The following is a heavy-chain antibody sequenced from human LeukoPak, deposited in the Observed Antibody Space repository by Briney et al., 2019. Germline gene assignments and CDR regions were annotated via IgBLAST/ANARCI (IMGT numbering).Heavy chain of an antibody. V-gene: IGHV3-53*01. D-gene: IGHD3-9*01. Sequence: GGSLRLSCAASGFTVSSNYMSWVRQAPGKGLEWASVIYSGGSTYYADSVKGRFTISRDNAKNSLYLQMNSLRAEDTAVYYCAREETGKYYYGMDVWGQGTTVTVSS. CDR3: AREETGKYYYGMDV. CDR2: IYSGGST. J-gene: IGHJ6*02. CDR1: GFTVSSNY.